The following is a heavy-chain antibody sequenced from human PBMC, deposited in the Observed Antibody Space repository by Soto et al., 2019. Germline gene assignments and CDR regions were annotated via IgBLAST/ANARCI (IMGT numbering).Heavy chain of an antibody. Sequence: QVQLVESGGGVVQPGRSLRLSCAASGFTFSSYGMHWVRQAPGKGLEWVAVIWYDGSNKYYADAVKGRITVTRDNSKNRLYRQMNSLRAEDTAVYYCARVPRGYSGYDPLGYWGQGTLVTVSS. CDR2: IWYDGSNK. D-gene: IGHD5-12*01. V-gene: IGHV3-33*01. CDR1: GFTFSSYG. CDR3: ARVPRGYSGYDPLGY. J-gene: IGHJ4*02.